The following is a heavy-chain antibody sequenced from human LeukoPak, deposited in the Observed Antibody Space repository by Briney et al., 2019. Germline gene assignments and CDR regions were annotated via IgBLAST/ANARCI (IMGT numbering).Heavy chain of an antibody. CDR2: ISAYNGNK. CDR3: ARGGYNLYLDL. D-gene: IGHD5-24*01. J-gene: IGHJ2*01. V-gene: IGHV1-18*01. CDR1: GYAFASYV. Sequence: ASVKVSCKASGYAFASYVISWVRQAPGQGLEWMGWISAYNGNKDYAQKLQGRVTVTTDTSTSTAYMELRSLRSDDTAVYYCARGGYNLYLDLWGRGTLVTVSS.